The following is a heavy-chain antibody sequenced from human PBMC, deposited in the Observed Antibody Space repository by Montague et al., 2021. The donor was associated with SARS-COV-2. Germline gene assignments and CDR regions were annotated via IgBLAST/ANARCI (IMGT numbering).Heavy chain of an antibody. V-gene: IGHV4-39*01. CDR3: ARHYGSSLDS. D-gene: IGHD4-17*01. Sequence: SETLSLTCTVSGGSISSTTYRWGWIRQPPGKGLEWIGSISYSGTTFYNPSLKGRISMSVDTPKSQFSLNLTSVTAADTAVYYCARHYGSSLDSWGQGILVAVSS. CDR1: GGSISSTTYR. J-gene: IGHJ4*02. CDR2: ISYSGTT.